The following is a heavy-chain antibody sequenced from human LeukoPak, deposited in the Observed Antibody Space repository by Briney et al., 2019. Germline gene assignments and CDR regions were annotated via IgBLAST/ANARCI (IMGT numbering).Heavy chain of an antibody. CDR1: GGSISPYF. CDR3: ARDDYRGVTNFDP. CDR2: ISYSGST. D-gene: IGHD3-10*01. V-gene: IGHV4-59*01. J-gene: IGHJ5*02. Sequence: PSETLSLTCTVSGGSISPYFWSWIRQPPGKGLEWIGYISYSGSTNYNPSLKSRVTISVDTSKNQFSLQLSSVTAADTAVYYCARDDYRGVTNFDPWGQGTRVTVSS.